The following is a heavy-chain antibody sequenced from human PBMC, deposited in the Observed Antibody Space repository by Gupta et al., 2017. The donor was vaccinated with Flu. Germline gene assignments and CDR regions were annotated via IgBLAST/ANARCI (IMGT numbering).Heavy chain of an antibody. Sequence: QVQLVESGGGVVQPGRSLRLSCAASGFPFSSYGMHWVRQAPGKGLEWVAVIWYDGSNKYYADSVKGRFTISRDNSKNTLYLQMNSLRAEDTAVYYCARAGGGWELDYYYYYYGMDVWGQGTTVTVSS. CDR2: IWYDGSNK. V-gene: IGHV3-33*01. J-gene: IGHJ6*02. CDR3: ARAGGGWELDYYYYYYGMDV. CDR1: GFPFSSYG. D-gene: IGHD1-26*01.